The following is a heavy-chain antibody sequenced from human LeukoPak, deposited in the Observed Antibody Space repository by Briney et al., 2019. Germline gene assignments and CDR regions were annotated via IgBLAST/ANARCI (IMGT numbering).Heavy chain of an antibody. D-gene: IGHD2-15*01. CDR2: IGTAGDT. V-gene: IGHV3-13*01. J-gene: IGHJ4*02. Sequence: GGSLRLSCAASGFTFSSYDMHWVRHATGKGLEWVSAIGTAGDTYYPGSVKGRFTISRENAKNSLYLQMNSLRAGDTAVYYCARGKSGGSCCLFDYWGQGTLVTVSS. CDR3: ARGKSGGSCCLFDY. CDR1: GFTFSSYD.